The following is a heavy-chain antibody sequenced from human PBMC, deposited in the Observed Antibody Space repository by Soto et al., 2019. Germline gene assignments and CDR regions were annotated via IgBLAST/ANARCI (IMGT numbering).Heavy chain of an antibody. CDR2: IWYDGSNK. D-gene: IGHD2-2*01. CDR3: ARDALRGVVPAATDAFDI. V-gene: IGHV3-33*01. Sequence: QVQLVESGGGVVQPGRSLRLSCAASGFTFSSYGMHWVRQAPGKGLEWVAAIWYDGSNKYYADSVKGRFTIPRDNSKNTLYLQMNSVRAEDTAVYYCARDALRGVVPAATDAFDIWGQGTMVTVSS. CDR1: GFTFSSYG. J-gene: IGHJ3*02.